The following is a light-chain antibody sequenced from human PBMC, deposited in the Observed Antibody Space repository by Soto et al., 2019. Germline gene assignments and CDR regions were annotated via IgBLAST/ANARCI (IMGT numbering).Light chain of an antibody. CDR2: GIS. Sequence: EIVLTQSPGTLSLSPGEGATLACRASQSIPTTYFAWYQQKPGQAPRLLIYGISTRATGIPDRFSGSGSGTEFTLTISSLQSEDFAVYYCQQYEKWPITFGQGTRLEI. J-gene: IGKJ5*01. CDR1: QSIPTTY. CDR3: QQYEKWPIT. V-gene: IGKV3D-15*01.